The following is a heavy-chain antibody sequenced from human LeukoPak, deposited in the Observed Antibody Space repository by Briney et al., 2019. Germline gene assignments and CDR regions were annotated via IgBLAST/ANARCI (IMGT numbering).Heavy chain of an antibody. J-gene: IGHJ4*02. V-gene: IGHV4-59*08. CDR2: IYYSGST. CDR1: GGSISSYY. Sequence: PSETLSLTCTVSGGSISSYYWSWIRQPPGKGLEWIGYIYYSGSTNYNPSLKSRVTISVDTSKNQFSLKLSSVTAADTAVYYCAGGFDYYDSSGLDYWGQGTLVTVSS. D-gene: IGHD3-22*01. CDR3: AGGFDYYDSSGLDY.